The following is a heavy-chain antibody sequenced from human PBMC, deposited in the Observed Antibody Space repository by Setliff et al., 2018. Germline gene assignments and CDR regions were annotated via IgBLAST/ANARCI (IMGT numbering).Heavy chain of an antibody. J-gene: IGHJ6*03. Sequence: QSGGSLRLSCAASGFTFNTYLMNWVRQAPGXGLEWXXHIRDTGTTXXYADSVKGRFTXSXXXAKXSLYLQMNSLRAEDTAVYYCXXXXXXXYXXDVWGXG. CDR3: XXXXXXXYXXDV. CDR2: IRDTGTTX. CDR1: GFTFNTYL. D-gene: IGHD1-26*01. V-gene: IGHV3-48*01.